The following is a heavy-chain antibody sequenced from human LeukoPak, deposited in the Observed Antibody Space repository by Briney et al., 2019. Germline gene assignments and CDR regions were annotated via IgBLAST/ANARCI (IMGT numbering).Heavy chain of an antibody. D-gene: IGHD3-10*01. J-gene: IGHJ3*02. Sequence: PGGSLRLSCAASGFTFSSYWMSWVRQAPGKGLEWVANIKQDGSEKYYVDSVKGRFTISRDNAKNSLYLQMNSLRAEDTAVYYCARAGRKGVQRVLLWFGAHPRWAFDIWGQGTMVTVSS. CDR2: IKQDGSEK. V-gene: IGHV3-7*01. CDR3: ARAGRKGVQRVLLWFGAHPRWAFDI. CDR1: GFTFSSYW.